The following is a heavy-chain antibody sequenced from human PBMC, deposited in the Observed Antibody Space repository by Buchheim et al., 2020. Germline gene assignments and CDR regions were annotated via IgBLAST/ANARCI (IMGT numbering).Heavy chain of an antibody. J-gene: IGHJ2*01. CDR3: ARDRGGYYYDSSGYSNWYFDL. CDR1: GGTFSSYA. D-gene: IGHD3-22*01. CDR2: IIPIFGTA. Sequence: QVQLVQSGAEVKKPGSSVKVSCKASGGTFSSYAISWVRQAPGQGLEWMGGIIPIFGTANYAQKFQGRVTITADESTSTAYMELSSLRSEDTAVYYCARDRGGYYYDSSGYSNWYFDLWGRGTL. V-gene: IGHV1-69*01.